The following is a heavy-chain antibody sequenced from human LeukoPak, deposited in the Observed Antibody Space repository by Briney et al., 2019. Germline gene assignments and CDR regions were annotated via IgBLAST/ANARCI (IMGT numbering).Heavy chain of an antibody. Sequence: GGSLRLSCAASGFTFSSYSMNWVRQAPGKGLEWVSSISSSSSYIYYADSVKGRFTISRDNAKNSLYLQMNSLRAEDTAVYYCARGEGSYFDVFDIWGQGTMVTVSS. J-gene: IGHJ3*02. CDR1: GFTFSSYS. CDR2: ISSSSSYI. CDR3: ARGEGSYFDVFDI. D-gene: IGHD1-26*01. V-gene: IGHV3-21*01.